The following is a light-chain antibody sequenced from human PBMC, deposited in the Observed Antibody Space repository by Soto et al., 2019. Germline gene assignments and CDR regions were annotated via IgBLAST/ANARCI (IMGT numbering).Light chain of an antibody. Sequence: DIVMTQSPDSLAVSLGERATINCKSSQNILYSSNNKNYLAWYQQKQGQPPKLLIYWASTRESGVPDRFSGSGSGTDFTLAISSLQAEDVAVYYCQQYYSTPQTFGQGTKVELK. CDR1: QNILYSSNNKNY. J-gene: IGKJ1*01. V-gene: IGKV4-1*01. CDR2: WAS. CDR3: QQYYSTPQT.